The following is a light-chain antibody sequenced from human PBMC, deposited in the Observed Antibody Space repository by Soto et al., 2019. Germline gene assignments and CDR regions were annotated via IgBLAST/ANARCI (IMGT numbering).Light chain of an antibody. CDR3: SSFTSSDTWV. Sequence: QSALTQPRSVSGSPGQSVTISCTGTSSDVGGYDYVSWCQQHPGKAPKLMIYEVSNRPSGVSNRFSGSKSGNTASLTISGLQAEDESDYYCSSFTSSDTWVFGGGTKVTVL. CDR2: EVS. CDR1: SSDVGGYDY. V-gene: IGLV2-14*01. J-gene: IGLJ3*02.